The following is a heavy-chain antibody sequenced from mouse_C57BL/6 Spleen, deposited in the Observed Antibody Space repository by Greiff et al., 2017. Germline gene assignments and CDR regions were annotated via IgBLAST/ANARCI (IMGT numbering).Heavy chain of an antibody. Sequence: VQLQQPGAELVKPGASVKVSCKASGYTFTSYWMHWVKQRPGQGLEWIGYINPSSGYTKYNQKFKDKATLTADKSSSTAYMQLSSLTYEDSAVYYCARLAYHSNSGGFAYWGQGTLVTVSA. CDR3: ARLAYHSNSGGFAY. CDR2: INPSSGYT. J-gene: IGHJ3*01. V-gene: IGHV1-7*01. D-gene: IGHD2-5*01. CDR1: GYTFTSYW.